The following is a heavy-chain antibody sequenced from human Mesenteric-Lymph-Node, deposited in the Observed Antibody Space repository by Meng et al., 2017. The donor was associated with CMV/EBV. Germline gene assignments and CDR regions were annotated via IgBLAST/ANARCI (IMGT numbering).Heavy chain of an antibody. J-gene: IGHJ4*02. V-gene: IGHV1-3*01. CDR1: GYTFTSYA. CDR2: INAGNGNT. CDR3: ARARANYDILTGYGY. Sequence: ASGYTFTSYAMHWVRQAPGQRLEWMGWINAGNGNTKYSQKFQGRVTITRDTSASTAYMELSSLRSEDTAVYYCARARANYDILTGYGYWGQGTLVPSPQ. D-gene: IGHD3-9*01.